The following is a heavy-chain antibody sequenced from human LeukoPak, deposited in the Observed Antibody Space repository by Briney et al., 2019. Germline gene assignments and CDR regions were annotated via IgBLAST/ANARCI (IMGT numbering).Heavy chain of an antibody. J-gene: IGHJ4*02. Sequence: GGSLRLSCAASGFTFSSYSMNWVRQAPGKGLEWVSHITASGTAMFYADSVKGRFTISRDNAKNSLYLQMNSLRDEDTAVYYCARVPGSSRLLFMDYWGQGTLVTVSS. CDR3: ARVPGSSRLLFMDY. CDR2: ITASGTAM. V-gene: IGHV3-48*02. D-gene: IGHD3-3*01. CDR1: GFTFSSYS.